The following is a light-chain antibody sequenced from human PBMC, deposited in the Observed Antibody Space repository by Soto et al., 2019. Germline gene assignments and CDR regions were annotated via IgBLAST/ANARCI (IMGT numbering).Light chain of an antibody. CDR2: DAS. Sequence: PVEIATLSFMSSQTVSSNFLAWYQQKPGQAPRLLIYDASNRATGIPARFSGSGSGTDFTLTISSLEPEDFAVYYCQQRSNWPPLTFGPGTKVDIK. CDR1: QTVSSN. J-gene: IGKJ3*01. CDR3: QQRSNWPPLT. V-gene: IGKV3-11*01.